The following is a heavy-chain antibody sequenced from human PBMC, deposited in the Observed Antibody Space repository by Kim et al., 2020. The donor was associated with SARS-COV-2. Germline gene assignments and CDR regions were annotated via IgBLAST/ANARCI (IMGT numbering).Heavy chain of an antibody. Sequence: VKGRFTVSRDNSKNTVYFQMNSLRAEDTALYYCASTYWSGSGSPGNAFDMWGRGTMVTVSS. CDR3: ASTYWSGSGSPGNAFDM. V-gene: IGHV3-53*01. J-gene: IGHJ3*02. D-gene: IGHD3-10*01.